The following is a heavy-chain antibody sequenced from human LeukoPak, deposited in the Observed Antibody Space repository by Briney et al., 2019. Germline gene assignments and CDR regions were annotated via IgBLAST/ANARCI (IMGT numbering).Heavy chain of an antibody. J-gene: IGHJ4*02. V-gene: IGHV1-69*04. D-gene: IGHD5-18*01. Sequence: GASVKVSCKASGGTFSNYAINWVRQAPGQGLEWMGRITPILGLINYAQKFQGRVTITADKSTSTGYMEVTGLRSDDTAIYYCARGRGLGTGYNGDYLDFWGQGTLVTVSS. CDR2: ITPILGLI. CDR1: GGTFSNYA. CDR3: ARGRGLGTGYNGDYLDF.